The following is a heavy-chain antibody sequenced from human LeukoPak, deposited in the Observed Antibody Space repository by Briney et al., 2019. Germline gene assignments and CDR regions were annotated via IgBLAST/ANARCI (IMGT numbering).Heavy chain of an antibody. J-gene: IGHJ4*02. D-gene: IGHD3-16*02. CDR1: GFTFSSYA. CDR3: ARDFSTFGAESPYVWGSYPDY. CDR2: ISGSGGST. Sequence: GGSLRLSYAASGFTFSSYAMSWVRQAPGKGLEWVSAISGSGGSTYYADSVKGRFTISRDNSKNTLYLQMNSLRAEDTAVYYCARDFSTFGAESPYVWGSYPDYWGQGTLVTVSS. V-gene: IGHV3-23*01.